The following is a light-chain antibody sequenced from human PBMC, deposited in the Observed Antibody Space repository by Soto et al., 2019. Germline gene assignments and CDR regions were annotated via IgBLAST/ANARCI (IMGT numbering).Light chain of an antibody. J-gene: IGKJ1*01. CDR2: GAS. V-gene: IGKV3-20*01. Sequence: EIVLTQSPGTLSLSPGERATLSCRASQSVSSSYLAWYQQKPGQDPRLLIYGASSRATGIPDRFSGSGSGTDFTLTISRLEPEEFAVYYCQQYGSSLPCTFGQGTKVEIK. CDR3: QQYGSSLPCT. CDR1: QSVSSSY.